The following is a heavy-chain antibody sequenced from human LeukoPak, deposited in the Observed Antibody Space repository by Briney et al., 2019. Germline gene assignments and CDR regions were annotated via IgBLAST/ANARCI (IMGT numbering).Heavy chain of an antibody. Sequence: PSETLSLTCSVSGDSISTYYWSWIRQPPGKGLEWIGYISSSGYTNYNPSLQSRVSMSVDMYRNHFSLKLRAVTAADTAVYYCARPTRYDNSWVNWIHPWGQGNPVLVPS. CDR2: ISSSGYT. D-gene: IGHD4-11*01. CDR1: GDSISTYY. V-gene: IGHV4-4*09. J-gene: IGHJ5*02. CDR3: ARPTRYDNSWVNWIHP.